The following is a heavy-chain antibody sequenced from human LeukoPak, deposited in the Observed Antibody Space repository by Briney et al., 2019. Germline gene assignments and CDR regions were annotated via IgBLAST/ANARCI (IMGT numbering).Heavy chain of an antibody. CDR3: ARHPYYADYGCWFDP. CDR1: GGSFSGYY. J-gene: IGHJ5*02. D-gene: IGHD4-17*01. V-gene: IGHV4-34*01. CDR2: INHSGST. Sequence: SETLSLTCAVYGGSFSGYYWSWIRQPPGKGLEWIGEINHSGSTNYNPSLKSRVTISVDTSKNQFSLKLSSVTAADTAVYYCARHPYYADYGCWFDPWGQGTLVTVSS.